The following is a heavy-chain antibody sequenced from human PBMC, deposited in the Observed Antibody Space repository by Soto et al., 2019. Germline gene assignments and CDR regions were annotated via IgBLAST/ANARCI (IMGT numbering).Heavy chain of an antibody. J-gene: IGHJ6*02. Sequence: GASVKVSCKASGYTFTGYYMHWVRQAPGQGLEWMGWINPNSGGTNYAQKFQGWVTMTRDTSISTAYMELSRLRSDDTAVYYCARGGSGSYFYYYYGMDVWGQGTTVTVSS. CDR3: ARGGSGSYFYYYYGMDV. V-gene: IGHV1-2*04. CDR2: INPNSGGT. CDR1: GYTFTGYY. D-gene: IGHD3-10*01.